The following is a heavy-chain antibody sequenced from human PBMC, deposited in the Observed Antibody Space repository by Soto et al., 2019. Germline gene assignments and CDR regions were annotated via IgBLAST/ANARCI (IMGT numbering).Heavy chain of an antibody. CDR2: VSFDSKHK. V-gene: IGHV3-30*18. CDR1: GFSFNSYS. CDR3: AKESVEATYSFYGMDV. Sequence: GGSLRLSCAGSGFSFNSYSMHWVRQAPGKGLEWVTTVSFDSKHKYYIDSVEGRFTISRDNSKNMLYLQMNSLTHEDTAVYYCAKESVEATYSFYGMDVWGPGTTVTVSS. J-gene: IGHJ6*02. D-gene: IGHD4-4*01.